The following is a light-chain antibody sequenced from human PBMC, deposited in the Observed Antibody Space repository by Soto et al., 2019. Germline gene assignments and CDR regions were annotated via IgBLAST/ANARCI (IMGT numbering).Light chain of an antibody. CDR1: SSDLGGYNY. CDR2: EVS. CDR3: SSYTSGSTPVV. J-gene: IGLJ2*01. V-gene: IGLV2-14*01. Sequence: QSALTQPASVSGSPGQSITISCTETSSDLGGYNYVSWYQQHPGKAPKLMIYEVSNRPSGVSNRFSGSKSGNTASLTISGLQAEDEADYYYSSYTSGSTPVVFGGGTKLTVL.